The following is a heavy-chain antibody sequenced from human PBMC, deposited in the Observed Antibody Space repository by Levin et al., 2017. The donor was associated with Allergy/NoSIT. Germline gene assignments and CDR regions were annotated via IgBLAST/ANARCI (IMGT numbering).Heavy chain of an antibody. CDR3: AKGGGEYRSFYYYDGMDV. V-gene: IGHV3-30*18. CDR2: ISYDGNNK. D-gene: IGHD6-6*01. CDR1: GFTFSSYG. J-gene: IGHJ6*02. Sequence: GESLKISCAASGFTFSSYGMHWVRQAPGKGLEWVAVISYDGNNKYYVDSVKGRFSISRENSKNTLYLQMNSLRAEDTAVYYCAKGGGEYRSFYYYDGMDVWGQGTTVTVSS.